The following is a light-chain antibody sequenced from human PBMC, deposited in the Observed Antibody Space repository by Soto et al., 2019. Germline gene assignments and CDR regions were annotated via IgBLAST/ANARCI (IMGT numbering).Light chain of an antibody. CDR3: CSYAGSRTWV. J-gene: IGLJ7*01. V-gene: IGLV2-23*01. CDR1: SSDVGSFNL. CDR2: GDN. Sequence: QSVLTQPASVSGSPGQSITISCTGASSDVGSFNLVSWYQHHPGKAPKLMIYGDNKRPSGVSIRFSGSRSGNTASLTISGLQAEDEADYYCCSYAGSRTWVFGGGTQLTVL.